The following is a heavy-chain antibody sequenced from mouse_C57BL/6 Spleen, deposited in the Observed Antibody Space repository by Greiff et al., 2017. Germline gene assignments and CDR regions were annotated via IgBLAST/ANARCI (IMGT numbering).Heavy chain of an antibody. CDR2: IRPNSGST. CDR1: GYTFTSYW. CDR3: AYYYGSSPHWYFDV. V-gene: IGHV1-64*01. D-gene: IGHD1-1*01. J-gene: IGHJ1*03. Sequence: VQLQQPGAELVKPGASVKLSCKASGYTFTSYWMHWVKQRPGQGLEWIGMIRPNSGSTNYNEKFKSKATLTVDKSSSTAYMQLSSLTSEDSAVYYCAYYYGSSPHWYFDVWGTGTTVTVSS.